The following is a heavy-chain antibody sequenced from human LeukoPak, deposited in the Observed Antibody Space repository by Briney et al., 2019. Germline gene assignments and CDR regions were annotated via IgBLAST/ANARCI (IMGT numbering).Heavy chain of an antibody. Sequence: ASVKVSCKASGYTFTSYGISWVRQAPGQGLEWMGGIIPIFGTANYAQKFQGRVTITADESTSTAYMELSSLRSEDTAVYYCARSHIVVVTGDDAFDIWGQGTMVTVSS. CDR2: IIPIFGTA. V-gene: IGHV1-69*13. CDR1: GYTFTSYG. D-gene: IGHD2-21*02. J-gene: IGHJ3*02. CDR3: ARSHIVVVTGDDAFDI.